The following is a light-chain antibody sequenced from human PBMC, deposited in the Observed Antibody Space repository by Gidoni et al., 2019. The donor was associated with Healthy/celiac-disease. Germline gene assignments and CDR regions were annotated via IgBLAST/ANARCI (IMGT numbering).Light chain of an antibody. J-gene: IGKJ1*01. CDR2: GAS. Sequence: EIALTQSPGTLSLSPGERATRSCRASPSVSSSYLAWYQQKPGTTPTRLIYGASSMATGSPDRFHGSGSGTDFTLTISRLEPEDVAVYYCQQYGSSPRWTFGQGTKVEIK. CDR1: PSVSSSY. CDR3: QQYGSSPRWT. V-gene: IGKV3-20*01.